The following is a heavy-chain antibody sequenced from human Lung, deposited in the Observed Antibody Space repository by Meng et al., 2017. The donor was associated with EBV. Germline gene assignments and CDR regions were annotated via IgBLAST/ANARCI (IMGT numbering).Heavy chain of an antibody. CDR1: GGTFSSYT. Sequence: QGQLVQSGAEVKKPGSSVKVSCKASGGTFSSYTISWVRQAPGQGLEWMGRIIPILGIANYAQKFQGRVTITADKSTSTAYMELSSLRSEDTAVYYCVRDEGGWLTAPDYWGQGTLVTVSS. CDR3: VRDEGGWLTAPDY. CDR2: IIPILGIA. J-gene: IGHJ4*02. D-gene: IGHD5-24*01. V-gene: IGHV1-69*08.